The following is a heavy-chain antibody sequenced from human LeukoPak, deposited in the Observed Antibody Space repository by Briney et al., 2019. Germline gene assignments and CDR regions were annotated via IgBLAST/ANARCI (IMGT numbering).Heavy chain of an antibody. CDR3: ARGRVGAYDGDAFDI. D-gene: IGHD1-26*01. CDR1: GGTFSSYA. V-gene: IGHV1-69*13. CDR2: IIPTFGST. J-gene: IGHJ3*02. Sequence: GASVKVSCKASGGTFSSYAISWVRQAPGQGLEWMGGIIPTFGSTNYAQKFRGRVTITADESTGTAYMELSSLRSEDTAVYYCARGRVGAYDGDAFDIWGQGTMVTVSS.